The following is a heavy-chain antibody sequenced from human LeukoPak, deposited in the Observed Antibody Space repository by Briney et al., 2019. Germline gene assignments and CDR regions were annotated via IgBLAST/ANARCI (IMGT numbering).Heavy chain of an antibody. J-gene: IGHJ4*02. CDR2: IYHSGST. V-gene: IGHV4-59*01. CDR3: ARGGDVVVVPASNFPEFDY. CDR1: GGSISRYY. Sequence: SETLSLTCTVSGGSISRYYWSWIRQPPGKGLEWIGYIYHSGSTNYNPSLKSRVTISVDTSKNQFSLKLSSVTAADTAVYYCARGGDVVVVPASNFPEFDYWGQGTLVTVSS. D-gene: IGHD2-2*01.